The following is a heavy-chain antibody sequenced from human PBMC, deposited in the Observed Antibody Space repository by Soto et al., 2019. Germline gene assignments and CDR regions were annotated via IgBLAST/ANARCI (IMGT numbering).Heavy chain of an antibody. J-gene: IGHJ6*03. CDR3: ARGPDGSYYYYYYMDV. CDR1: GYTFTSYD. Sequence: QVQLVQSGAEVKKPGASVKVSCKASGYTFTSYDINWVRQATGQGLEWMGWMNPNSGNTGYAQKFQGRVTMTRNTSIRTAYMELSSLRSEDTAVYYCARGPDGSYYYYYYMDVWGKGTTVTVSS. CDR2: MNPNSGNT. V-gene: IGHV1-8*01. D-gene: IGHD5-12*01.